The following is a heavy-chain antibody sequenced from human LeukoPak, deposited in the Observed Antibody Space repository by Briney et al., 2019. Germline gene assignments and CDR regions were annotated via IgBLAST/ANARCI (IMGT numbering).Heavy chain of an antibody. D-gene: IGHD6-6*01. Sequence: PSETLSLTCTVSGGSISNYYWNWIRQRPGKGLEWIGYIYYSGTTNYNPSLKSRVSMSVDTSKNQFSLKLSSVTAADTAVYYCARLAALRGFYYYMDLWGKGTTVTVSS. J-gene: IGHJ6*03. CDR2: IYYSGTT. CDR1: GGSISNYY. CDR3: ARLAALRGFYYYMDL. V-gene: IGHV4-59*01.